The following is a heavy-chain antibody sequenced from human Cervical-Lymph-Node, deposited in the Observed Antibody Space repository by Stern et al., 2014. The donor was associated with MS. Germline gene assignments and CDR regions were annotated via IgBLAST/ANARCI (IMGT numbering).Heavy chain of an antibody. Sequence: VQLVESGAEVKKPGASVKVSCKTSGYTFSNYEINWVRQATGQGPEWMGWMHPNSDSTGYAQKFQGRVTMTRNMSISTAYMELSSLTSEDTAVYYCAREGVIVGPNRFDYWGQGTLVTVSS. CDR1: GYTFSNYE. CDR2: MHPNSDST. V-gene: IGHV1-8*01. J-gene: IGHJ4*02. CDR3: AREGVIVGPNRFDY. D-gene: IGHD1-26*01.